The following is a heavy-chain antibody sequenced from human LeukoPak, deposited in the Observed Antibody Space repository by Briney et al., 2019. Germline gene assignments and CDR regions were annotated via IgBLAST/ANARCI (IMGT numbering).Heavy chain of an antibody. D-gene: IGHD6-13*01. CDR1: GGSFSSYA. V-gene: IGHV1-69*05. J-gene: IGHJ4*02. CDR2: IIPIFGTA. Sequence: SVKVSCKASGGSFSSYAISWVRQAPGQGLEWMGGIIPIFGTANYAQKFQGRVTITTDESTSTAYMELSSLRPEDTAVYYCARVPDTSSSWYPSWGEWGQGTLVTVSS. CDR3: ARVPDTSSSWYPSWGE.